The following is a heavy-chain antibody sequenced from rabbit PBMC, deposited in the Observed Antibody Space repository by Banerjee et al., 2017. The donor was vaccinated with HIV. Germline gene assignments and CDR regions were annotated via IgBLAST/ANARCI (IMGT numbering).Heavy chain of an antibody. D-gene: IGHD6-1*01. Sequence: QSLEESGGDLVKPGASLTLTCTASGFSFSSSYWICWVRQAPGKGLEWIACIDTGSSGTTYYATWAKGRFTISKTSSTTVTLQMTSLTAADTATYFCARADDADYGYSGYFGLWGPGTLVTVS. CDR2: IDTGSSGTT. J-gene: IGHJ4*01. CDR1: GFSFSSSYW. CDR3: ARADDADYGYSGYFGL. V-gene: IGHV1S40*01.